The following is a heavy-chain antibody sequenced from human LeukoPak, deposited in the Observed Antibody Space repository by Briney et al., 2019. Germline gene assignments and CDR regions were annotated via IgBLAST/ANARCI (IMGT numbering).Heavy chain of an antibody. J-gene: IGHJ5*02. CDR1: GFTFSSYA. V-gene: IGHV3-23*01. Sequence: GGSLRLSCAASGFTFSSYAMSWVRQAPGKRLEWVSAISGSGGSTYYADSVKGRLTISRDNSKNTLYLQMNSLRAEDTAVYYCARDLKGLRGWFDPWGQGTLVTVSS. CDR3: ARDLKGLRGWFDP. D-gene: IGHD5-12*01. CDR2: ISGSGGST.